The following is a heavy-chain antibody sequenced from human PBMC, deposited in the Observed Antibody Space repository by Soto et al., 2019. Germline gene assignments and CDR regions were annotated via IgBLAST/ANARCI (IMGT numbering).Heavy chain of an antibody. CDR1: GYRFTSYW. D-gene: IGHD3-22*01. CDR2: IDPSDSYT. J-gene: IGHJ4*02. Sequence: EVQLVQSGAEVKKPGESLRISCKGSGYRFTSYWISWVRQMHGKGLEWMGRIDPSDSYTNSSPSFQGHVTISADKSISTAYLQWSTLKASDTAMYYCARRTYDSSGYPSGFDYWGQGTLVTVSS. V-gene: IGHV5-10-1*01. CDR3: ARRTYDSSGYPSGFDY.